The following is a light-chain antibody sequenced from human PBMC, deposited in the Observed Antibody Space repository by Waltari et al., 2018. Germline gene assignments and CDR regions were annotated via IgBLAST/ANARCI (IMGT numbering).Light chain of an antibody. V-gene: IGLV4-69*01. J-gene: IGLJ3*02. CDR3: QTGGHGTWV. Sequence: QLVLTQSPSSSASLGASVKLTCTLTCGPSSNLIAWHQQQPEKGPRYLMKVNSDGSHSKGDEIPDRFSGASSGAERYLTISSLQSEDEADYYCQTGGHGTWVFGGGTKLTVL. CDR2: VNSDGSH. CDR1: CGPSSNL.